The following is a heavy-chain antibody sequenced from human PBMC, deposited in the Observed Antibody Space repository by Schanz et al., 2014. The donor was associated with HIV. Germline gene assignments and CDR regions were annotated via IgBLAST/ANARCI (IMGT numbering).Heavy chain of an antibody. Sequence: QVQLVESGGGVVQPGRSLRLSCAASGFTFRSYGMHWVRQAPGKGLEWVAVTWYDGSNKYYADSVKGRFTISRDNSKNTLFLQMSRLRVEDTALYFCAKVSPLRPLASDGRGPLDVWGQGTMVTVSS. V-gene: IGHV3-33*06. CDR2: TWYDGSNK. CDR3: AKVSPLRPLASDGRGPLDV. J-gene: IGHJ3*01. CDR1: GFTFRSYG. D-gene: IGHD1-26*01.